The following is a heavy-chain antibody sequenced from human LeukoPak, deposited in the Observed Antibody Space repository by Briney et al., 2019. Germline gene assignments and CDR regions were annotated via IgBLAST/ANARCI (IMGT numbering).Heavy chain of an antibody. Sequence: SETLSLTCAVYGGSFSGYYWSWIRQPPGKGLEWIGEINHSGSTNYNPSLKSRVTISVDTSKNQFSLKLSSVTAADTAVYYCARGGYSINWADAFDIWGQGTMVTVSS. CDR3: ARGGYSINWADAFDI. D-gene: IGHD6-13*01. V-gene: IGHV4-34*01. CDR1: GGSFSGYY. J-gene: IGHJ3*02. CDR2: INHSGST.